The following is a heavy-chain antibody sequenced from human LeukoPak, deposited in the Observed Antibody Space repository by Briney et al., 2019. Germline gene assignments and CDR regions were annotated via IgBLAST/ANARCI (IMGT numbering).Heavy chain of an antibody. J-gene: IGHJ3*02. V-gene: IGHV3-7*01. CDR1: GFTFSSYW. Sequence: GGSLRLSCAASGFTFSSYWMSWVRQAPGKGLEWVANIKQDGSEKYYVDSVKGRFTISRDNAKNSLYLQMNSLRAEDTAVYYCARDNGVVAILDAFDIWGQGTMVTVSS. D-gene: IGHD3-22*01. CDR3: ARDNGVVAILDAFDI. CDR2: IKQDGSEK.